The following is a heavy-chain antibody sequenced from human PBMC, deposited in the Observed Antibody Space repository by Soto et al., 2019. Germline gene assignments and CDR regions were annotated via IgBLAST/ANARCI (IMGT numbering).Heavy chain of an antibody. CDR3: ARPRTGGGSSLWWYFDL. CDR1: GYTFTSYY. J-gene: IGHJ2*01. Sequence: GASVKVSCKASGYTFTSYYIHWVRQAPGQGLEWMGVITPSGDSTTYAHNFQGRVTLATDTSTSTVYMELSSLRSEGTAIYYCARPRTGGGSSLWWYFDLWGRGTLVTVSS. CDR2: ITPSGDST. D-gene: IGHD3-16*01. V-gene: IGHV1-46*01.